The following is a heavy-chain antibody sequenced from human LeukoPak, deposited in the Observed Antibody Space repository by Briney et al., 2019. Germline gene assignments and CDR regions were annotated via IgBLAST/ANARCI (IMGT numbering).Heavy chain of an antibody. Sequence: GGSLRLSCAASGFTFSSYGMGWVRQAPGKGLEWVSAISVSAGSTYYADSVKGRFTISRDNAKNSVYLQMNSLRADDTAVYYCARDGGLGNSGPFDHWGQGTLVTVSS. J-gene: IGHJ4*02. D-gene: IGHD5-12*01. CDR2: ISVSAGST. CDR1: GFTFSSYG. V-gene: IGHV3-23*01. CDR3: ARDGGLGNSGPFDH.